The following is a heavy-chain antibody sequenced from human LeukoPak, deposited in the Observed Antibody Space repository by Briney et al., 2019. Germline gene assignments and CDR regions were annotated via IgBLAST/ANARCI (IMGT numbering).Heavy chain of an antibody. CDR1: GYSFTSYW. Sequence: GESLKISCKGSGYSFTSYWIGWVRQMPGKGLEWMGIIYPGDSDTRYSPSFQGQVTISADKSISTAYLQWSSLKASDTAMYYCARRAIAAAGIDYYYYGMDVWGQGTTVTVSS. J-gene: IGHJ6*02. D-gene: IGHD6-25*01. V-gene: IGHV5-51*01. CDR3: ARRAIAAAGIDYYYYGMDV. CDR2: IYPGDSDT.